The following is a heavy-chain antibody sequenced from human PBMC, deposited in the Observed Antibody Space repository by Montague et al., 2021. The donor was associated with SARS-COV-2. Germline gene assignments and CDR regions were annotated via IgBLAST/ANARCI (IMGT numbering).Heavy chain of an antibody. D-gene: IGHD1-1*01. CDR2: INYTGGT. CDR1: GGSISSIHY. J-gene: IGHJ4*02. V-gene: IGHV4-39*01. Sequence: SETLSLTCNVSGGSISSIHYWGCFRQPPAQSLVWIGTINYTGGTYYNPSLRSRATISVDTSNDQFSLRVTSVTAADTGVYYCARRKEGGTYWNFDNWGQGTLVTVSS. CDR3: ARRKEGGTYWNFDN.